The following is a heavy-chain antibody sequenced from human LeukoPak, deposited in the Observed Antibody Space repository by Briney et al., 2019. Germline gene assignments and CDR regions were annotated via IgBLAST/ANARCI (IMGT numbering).Heavy chain of an antibody. V-gene: IGHV3-30*04. CDR2: MSFDVNNK. D-gene: IGHD2-2*02. CDR1: GFTFSSYA. CDR3: ARGYCTSSSCYNDY. Sequence: GRSLRLSCAASGFTFSSYAFHWVRQAPGKGLEWVATMSFDVNNKYYADSVRGRFTISRANSKNTLYLQMNSLRAEDTAVYSCARGYCTSSSCYNDYWGQGTLVTVSS. J-gene: IGHJ4*02.